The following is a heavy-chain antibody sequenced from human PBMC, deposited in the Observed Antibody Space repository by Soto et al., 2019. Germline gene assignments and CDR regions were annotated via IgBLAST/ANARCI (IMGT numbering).Heavy chain of an antibody. D-gene: IGHD6-13*01. Sequence: SETLSLTCTVSGGSISSGDYYWSWIRQPPGKGLERIGYIYYSGSANYNPSLKSRVTISVDTSKNQFSLRLSSVTAADTAVYYCAREGLRSGLYSSSLPTHFDYWGQGTLVTVSS. CDR2: IYYSGSA. CDR1: GGSISSGDYY. J-gene: IGHJ4*02. V-gene: IGHV4-61*08. CDR3: AREGLRSGLYSSSLPTHFDY.